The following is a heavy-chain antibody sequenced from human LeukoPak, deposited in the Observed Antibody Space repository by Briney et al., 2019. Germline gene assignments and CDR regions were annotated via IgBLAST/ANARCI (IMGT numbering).Heavy chain of an antibody. D-gene: IGHD6-6*01. CDR3: ASLQIAARTPFDY. J-gene: IGHJ4*02. CDR1: GGTFSSYA. V-gene: IGHV1-2*02. CDR2: INPNSGGT. Sequence: ASVKVSCKASGGTFSSYAISWVRQAPGQGLEWMGWINPNSGGTNYAQKFQGRVTMTRDTSISTAYMELSRLRSDDTAVYYCASLQIAARTPFDYWGQGTLVTVSS.